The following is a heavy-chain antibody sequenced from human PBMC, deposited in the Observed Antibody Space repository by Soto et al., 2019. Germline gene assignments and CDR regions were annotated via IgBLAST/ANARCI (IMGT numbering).Heavy chain of an antibody. D-gene: IGHD3-22*01. Sequence: QEQLVQSGAEVKKPGSSVKVSCKASGGIFSSYAISWVRQAPGQGLEWMGGIIPIFGTANYAQNFQGRVTIIADESTHTDSMDLSSLKPEDTAIYYCGRGSRGYIWFNEFWGQGTLVSVSS. CDR2: IIPIFGTA. V-gene: IGHV1-69*01. CDR3: GRGSRGYIWFNEF. CDR1: GGIFSSYA. J-gene: IGHJ4*02.